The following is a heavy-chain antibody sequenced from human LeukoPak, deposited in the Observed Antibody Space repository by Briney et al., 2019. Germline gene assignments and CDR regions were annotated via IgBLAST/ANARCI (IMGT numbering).Heavy chain of an antibody. J-gene: IGHJ4*02. Sequence: PGGSLRLSCAASVFTFSSYAMSWVRQAPGKGLEWVSAISGSGGSTYYADSVKGRFTISRDNAKNSLYLQMNSLRAEDTAVYYCARDQAVRGVMDYWGQGTLVTVSS. CDR2: ISGSGGST. V-gene: IGHV3-23*01. D-gene: IGHD3-10*01. CDR3: ARDQAVRGVMDY. CDR1: VFTFSSYA.